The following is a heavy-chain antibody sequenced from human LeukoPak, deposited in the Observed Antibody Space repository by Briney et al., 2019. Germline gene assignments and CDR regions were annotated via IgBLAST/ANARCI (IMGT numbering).Heavy chain of an antibody. Sequence: GGSLRLSCAASGFTFSSYAMHWVRQAPGKGLEYVSAISSNGGSTYYANSVKGRFTISRDNSKNTLYLQMGSLRAEDMAVYYCARRIVGATWGVYYFDYWGQGTLVTVSS. V-gene: IGHV3-64*01. CDR2: ISSNGGST. CDR3: ARRIVGATWGVYYFDY. D-gene: IGHD1-26*01. J-gene: IGHJ4*02. CDR1: GFTFSSYA.